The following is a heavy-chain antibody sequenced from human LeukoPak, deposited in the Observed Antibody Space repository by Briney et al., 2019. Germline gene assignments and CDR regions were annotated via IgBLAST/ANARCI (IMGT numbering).Heavy chain of an antibody. J-gene: IGHJ5*02. CDR2: IIPIFGTA. CDR3: ARDHVDIVSTIFFGHGFGDYGWFDP. V-gene: IGHV1-69*06. CDR1: GGTFSSYA. Sequence: SVKVSCTASGGTFSSYAISWVRQTPGQGLEWMGGIIPIFGTANYAQKFQGRVTITADKSTSTAYMELSSLRSEDTAVYFCARDHVDIVSTIFFGHGFGDYGWFDPWGQGTLVTVSS. D-gene: IGHD5/OR15-5a*01.